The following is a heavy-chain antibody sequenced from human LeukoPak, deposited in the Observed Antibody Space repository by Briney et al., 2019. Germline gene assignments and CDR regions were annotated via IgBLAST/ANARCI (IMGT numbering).Heavy chain of an antibody. CDR1: GGSISSGSYY. D-gene: IGHD6-25*01. CDR2: IYTSGST. J-gene: IGHJ6*03. Sequence: SETLSLTCTVSGGSISSGSYYWSWIRPPAGKGLEWIGRIYTSGSTNYNPSLKSRVTISVDTSKNQFSLKLSSVTAADTAVYYCARSSVNYYYYMDVWGKGTTVTVSS. CDR3: ARSSVNYYYYMDV. V-gene: IGHV4-61*02.